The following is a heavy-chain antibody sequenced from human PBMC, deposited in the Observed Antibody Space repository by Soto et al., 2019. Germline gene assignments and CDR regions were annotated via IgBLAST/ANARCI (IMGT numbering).Heavy chain of an antibody. CDR2: IIPIFGTA. V-gene: IGHV1-69*13. CDR3: ARTKSPGATYYYYGMDV. D-gene: IGHD1-26*01. CDR1: GGTFSSYA. Sequence: VKVSCKASGGTFSSYAISWVRQAPGQGLEWMGGIIPIFGTANYAQKFQGRVTITADESTSTAYMELSSLRSEDTAVYYCARTKSPGATYYYYGMDVWGQGTTVTVSS. J-gene: IGHJ6*02.